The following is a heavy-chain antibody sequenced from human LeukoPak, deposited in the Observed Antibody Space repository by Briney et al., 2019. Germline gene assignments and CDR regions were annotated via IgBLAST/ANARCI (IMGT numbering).Heavy chain of an antibody. CDR2: IYPGDSDT. Sequence: GESLKISCKGSGYIFTNYWISWVRQMPGKGLEWMGIIYPGDSDTRYSPSFQGQVTMSVDKSISTAYLQWNSLKASDTAMYYCARGGNSDYFDYWGQGTLVTVSS. D-gene: IGHD4-23*01. CDR3: ARGGNSDYFDY. J-gene: IGHJ4*02. CDR1: GYIFTNYW. V-gene: IGHV5-51*01.